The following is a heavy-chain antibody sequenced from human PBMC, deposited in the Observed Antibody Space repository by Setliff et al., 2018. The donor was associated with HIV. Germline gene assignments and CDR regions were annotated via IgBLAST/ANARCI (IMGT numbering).Heavy chain of an antibody. J-gene: IGHJ4*02. Sequence: GGSLRLSCAASGFTFRNYAVTWVRQAPGKGREWVSSLSGSGDSTYYADSVKGRFTISRDNSKNTLYLQMNSLRAEDTAVYYCAKEPSYYYDSSGYSGIAHWGQGTLVTVSS. CDR3: AKEPSYYYDSSGYSGIAH. D-gene: IGHD3-22*01. V-gene: IGHV3-23*01. CDR2: LSGSGDST. CDR1: GFTFRNYA.